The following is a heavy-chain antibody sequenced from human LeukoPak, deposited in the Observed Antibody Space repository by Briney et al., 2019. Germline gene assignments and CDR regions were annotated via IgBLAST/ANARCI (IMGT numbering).Heavy chain of an antibody. CDR1: GGSISSGSDY. Sequence: SETLPLTCNVSGGSISSGSDYWSWIRQPAGKGLEWIGRIYTSGNTNYNPSLKSRVTISVDTSKNQFSLKLTSVTAADTAVYYCARESLGPPYYFDYWGQGTLVTVSA. J-gene: IGHJ4*02. V-gene: IGHV4-61*02. D-gene: IGHD1-26*01. CDR2: IYTSGNT. CDR3: ARESLGPPYYFDY.